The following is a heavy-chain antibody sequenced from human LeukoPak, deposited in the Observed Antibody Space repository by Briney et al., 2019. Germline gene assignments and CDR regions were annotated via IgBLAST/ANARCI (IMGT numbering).Heavy chain of an antibody. J-gene: IGHJ4*02. Sequence: SETLSLTCAVYGGSFSGYYWSWIRQPPGKGLEWIGEINHSGSTNYNPSLKSRVTISVDTSKNQFSLKLSSVTAADTAVYYCAGWYGGAYFFDYWGQGTLVTVSS. CDR2: INHSGST. V-gene: IGHV4-34*01. CDR3: AGWYGGAYFFDY. D-gene: IGHD1-26*01. CDR1: GGSFSGYY.